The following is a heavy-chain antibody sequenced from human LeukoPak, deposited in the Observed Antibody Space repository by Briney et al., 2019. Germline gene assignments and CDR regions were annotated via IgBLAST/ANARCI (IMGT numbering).Heavy chain of an antibody. CDR3: AKDKFTIFGVDN. Sequence: GRSQRLSCAASGFSFSIYAISWARQARGGWMGCVSSVRGSGGSTYYADSVKGRFTISRDNSKNTLYLQMNSLRAEDTAVYYCAKDKFTIFGVDNWGQGTLVTVSS. D-gene: IGHD3-3*01. V-gene: IGHV3-23*01. CDR1: GFSFSIYA. J-gene: IGHJ4*02. CDR2: VRGSGGST.